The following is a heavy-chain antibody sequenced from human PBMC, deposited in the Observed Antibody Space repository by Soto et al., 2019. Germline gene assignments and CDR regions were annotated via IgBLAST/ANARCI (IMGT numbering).Heavy chain of an antibody. Sequence: QLQLQESGSGLVKPSQTLSLTCAVSGGSISSGGYSWSWIRQPPGKGLEWIGYIYHSGSTYYNPSPKSRGHKSVDRAKNQVSLKLGPGTGAGTAVDYCARVPGPWGQGTLVTVSS. J-gene: IGHJ5*02. CDR1: GGSISSGGYS. D-gene: IGHD7-27*01. CDR3: ARVPGP. V-gene: IGHV4-30-2*01. CDR2: IYHSGST.